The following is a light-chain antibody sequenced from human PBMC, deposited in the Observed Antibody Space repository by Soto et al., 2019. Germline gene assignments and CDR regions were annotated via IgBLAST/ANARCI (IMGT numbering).Light chain of an antibody. V-gene: IGLV4-69*01. CDR1: SGHSSYA. Sequence: QPVLTQSPSASASLGASVKLTCTLSSGHSSYAIAWHQQQPEKGPRYSMKLNSDGSHSKGDGIPDRFSGSSSGAERYLTISSLQSEDEADYYCQTWGTGIHVVFGGGTKLTVL. J-gene: IGLJ2*01. CDR2: LNSDGSH. CDR3: QTWGTGIHVV.